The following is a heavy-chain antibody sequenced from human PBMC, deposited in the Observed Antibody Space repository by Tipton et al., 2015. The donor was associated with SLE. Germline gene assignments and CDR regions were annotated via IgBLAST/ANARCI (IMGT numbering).Heavy chain of an antibody. CDR3: AMDTSTWLRFDH. J-gene: IGHJ4*02. CDR1: GDSITSFNQY. CDR2: LYHSGDT. D-gene: IGHD6-13*01. Sequence: LRLSCTVSGDSITSFNQYWGWIPQPPGRRLEYMASLYHSGDTYYNPSLKSRLTISMDTSKNQFSLRLRSVTAADTAVYYCAMDTSTWLRFDHWGRGTLVSVSS. V-gene: IGHV4-39*07.